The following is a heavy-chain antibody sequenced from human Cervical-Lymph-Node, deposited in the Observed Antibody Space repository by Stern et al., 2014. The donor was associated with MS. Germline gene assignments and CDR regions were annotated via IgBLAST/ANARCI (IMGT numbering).Heavy chain of an antibody. CDR2: INAGNGNT. CDR3: ARNRVWGGTDY. J-gene: IGHJ4*02. CDR1: GYTFTSYA. V-gene: IGHV1-3*01. Sequence: VQLVQSGAEVKKPGASVKVSCKASGYTFTSYAMHWVRQAPGQRLEWMGWINAGNGNTKYSQKFQGRVPITRDTSASTAYMELSSLRSEDTAVYYCARNRVWGGTDYWGQGTLVTVSS. D-gene: IGHD3-16*01.